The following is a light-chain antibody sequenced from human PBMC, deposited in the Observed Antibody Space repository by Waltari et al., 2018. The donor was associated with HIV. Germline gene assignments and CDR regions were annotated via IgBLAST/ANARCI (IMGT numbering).Light chain of an antibody. CDR1: SSNVVSDDL. Sequence: SITISCTGTSSNVVSDDLVSWYQQHPGEAPKLIIYEVTKRPSGVSNRFSGSKSGNTASLTISGLQAEDEADYYCCSCPRSGIRYVFGTGTKVTVL. CDR3: CSCPRSGIRYV. V-gene: IGLV2-23*02. J-gene: IGLJ1*01. CDR2: EVT.